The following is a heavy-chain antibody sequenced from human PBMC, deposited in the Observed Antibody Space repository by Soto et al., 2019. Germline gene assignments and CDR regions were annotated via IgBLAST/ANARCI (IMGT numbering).Heavy chain of an antibody. J-gene: IGHJ4*02. V-gene: IGHV4-4*07. D-gene: IGHD6-13*01. CDR3: ARVGQQLVADY. CDR1: GGSISSYY. Sequence: SETLSLTCTVSGGSISSYYWGWIRQPAGKGLEWIGRIYTSGSANYNPSLKSRVTMSVDTSKNQFSLKLSSVTAADTAVYYCARVGQQLVADYWGQGTLVTVSS. CDR2: IYTSGSA.